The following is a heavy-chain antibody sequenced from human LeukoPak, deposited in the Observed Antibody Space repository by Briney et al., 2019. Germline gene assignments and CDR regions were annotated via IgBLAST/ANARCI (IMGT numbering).Heavy chain of an antibody. J-gene: IGHJ5*02. Sequence: SETLSLTCTVSGYSISSGYYWGWIRQPPGKGLEWIGSIYHSGSTYYNPSLKSRVTISVDTSKNQFSLKLSSVTAAATAVYYCARGEITMVRGGWFDPWGQGTLVTVSS. CDR1: GYSISSGYY. D-gene: IGHD3-10*01. CDR2: IYHSGST. CDR3: ARGEITMVRGGWFDP. V-gene: IGHV4-38-2*02.